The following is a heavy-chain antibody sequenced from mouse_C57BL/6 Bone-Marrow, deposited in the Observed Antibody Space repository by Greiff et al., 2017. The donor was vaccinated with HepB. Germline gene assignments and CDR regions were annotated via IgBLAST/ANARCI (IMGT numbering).Heavy chain of an antibody. CDR2: ISNGGGST. V-gene: IGHV5-12*01. J-gene: IGHJ3*01. CDR3: ARDDYGGAWFAY. Sequence: VQLKESGGGLVQPGGSLKLSCAASGFTFSDYYMYWVRQTPEKRLEWVAYISNGGGSTYYPDTVKGRFTISRDNAKNTLYLQMSRLKSEDTAMYYCARDDYGGAWFAYWGQGTLVTVSA. D-gene: IGHD2-4*01. CDR1: GFTFSDYY.